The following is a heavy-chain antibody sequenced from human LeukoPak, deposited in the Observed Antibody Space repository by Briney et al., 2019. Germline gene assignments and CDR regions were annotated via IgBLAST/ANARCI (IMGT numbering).Heavy chain of an antibody. Sequence: SETLSLTCAVYGGSFSGYYWSWIRQPPGKGLEWIGEINHSGSTNYNPSLKSRVTISVDTSKNQFSPKLSSVTAADTAVYYCAREKIVATIFDYWGQGTLVTVSS. D-gene: IGHD5-12*01. CDR3: AREKIVATIFDY. CDR1: GGSFSGYY. V-gene: IGHV4-34*01. CDR2: INHSGST. J-gene: IGHJ4*02.